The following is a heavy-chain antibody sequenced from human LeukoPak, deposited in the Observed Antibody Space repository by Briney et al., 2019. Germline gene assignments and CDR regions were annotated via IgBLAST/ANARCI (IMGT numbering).Heavy chain of an antibody. Sequence: PSETLSLTCTASGGSISSSSYYWGWIRQPPGKGLEWIGSIYYSGSTYYNPSLKSRVTISVDTSKNQFSLKLSSVTAADTAVYYCARYMVQGVSIDYWGQGTLVTVSS. CDR1: GGSISSSSYY. CDR3: ARYMVQGVSIDY. V-gene: IGHV4-39*01. D-gene: IGHD3-10*01. J-gene: IGHJ4*02. CDR2: IYYSGST.